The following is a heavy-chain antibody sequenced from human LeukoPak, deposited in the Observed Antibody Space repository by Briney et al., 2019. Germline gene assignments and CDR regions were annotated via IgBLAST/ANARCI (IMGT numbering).Heavy chain of an antibody. D-gene: IGHD3-22*01. J-gene: IGHJ3*02. V-gene: IGHV1-69*04. CDR1: GGTFSSYA. CDR3: ARDYYDSSARKGAFDI. CDR2: IIPILGIA. Sequence: SVKVSCKASGGTFSSYAISWVRQAPGQGHEWVGRIIPILGIANYAQKFQGRVTITADKSTSTAYMELSSLRSEDTAVYYCARDYYDSSARKGAFDIWGQGTMVTVSS.